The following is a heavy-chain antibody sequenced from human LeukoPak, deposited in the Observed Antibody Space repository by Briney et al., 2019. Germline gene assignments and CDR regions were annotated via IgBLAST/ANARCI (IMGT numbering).Heavy chain of an antibody. CDR3: ARDRALWFGELLVDY. Sequence: GASVKVSCTASGYTFTGYYMHWVRQAPGQGLEWMGWINPNSGGTNYAQKLQGRVTMTTDTSTSTAYMELRSLRSDDTAVYYCARDRALWFGELLVDYWGQGTLVTVSS. D-gene: IGHD3-10*01. J-gene: IGHJ4*02. CDR2: INPNSGGT. V-gene: IGHV1-2*02. CDR1: GYTFTGYY.